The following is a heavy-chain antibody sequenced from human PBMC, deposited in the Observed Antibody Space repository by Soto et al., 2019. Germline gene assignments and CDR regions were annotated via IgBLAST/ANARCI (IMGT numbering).Heavy chain of an antibody. Sequence: KISVHASRYTFATYYIGCVGEKHGNALYYMGIIYPVDPDHRYSPAFQAQVTILVDTSLRTAYLHVSGLTDSDTALYYCAIPSSCRLGFYYDGMDVWGQGTKVTVSS. CDR1: RYTFATYY. V-gene: IGHV5-51*01. J-gene: IGHJ6*02. CDR2: IYPVDPDH. D-gene: IGHD6-6*01. CDR3: AIPSSCRLGFYYDGMDV.